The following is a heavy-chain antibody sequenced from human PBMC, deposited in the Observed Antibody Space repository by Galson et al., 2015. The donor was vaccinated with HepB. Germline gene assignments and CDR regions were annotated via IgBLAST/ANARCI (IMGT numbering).Heavy chain of an antibody. CDR3: ARQGISTSCYRCYYYMDV. D-gene: IGHD2-2*02. CDR2: IDPSDSYT. Sequence: QSGAEVKKPGESLRISCKGSGHSFTSYWISWVRQMPGKGLEWMGRIDPSDSYTNYSPSFQGHVTISADKSISTAYLQWSSLKASDTAMYYCARQGISTSCYRCYYYMDVWGKGTTVTVSS. V-gene: IGHV5-10-1*01. J-gene: IGHJ6*03. CDR1: GHSFTSYW.